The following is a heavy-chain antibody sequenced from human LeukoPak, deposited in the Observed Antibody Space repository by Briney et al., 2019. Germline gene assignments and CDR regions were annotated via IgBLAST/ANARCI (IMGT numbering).Heavy chain of an antibody. Sequence: GASVKVSCXASGYLSTRYGFIWVRRAPGQGLEWMGRIIPIFGTANYAQEFQGRVTITTDESTSTAYMELSSLRSEDTAVYYCARDRYSSSGRWFDYWGQGTLVTVSS. D-gene: IGHD6-13*01. V-gene: IGHV1-69*05. CDR1: GYLSTRYG. J-gene: IGHJ4*02. CDR2: IIPIFGTA. CDR3: ARDRYSSSGRWFDY.